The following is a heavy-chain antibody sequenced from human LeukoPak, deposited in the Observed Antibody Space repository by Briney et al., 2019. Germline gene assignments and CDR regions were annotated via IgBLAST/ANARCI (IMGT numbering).Heavy chain of an antibody. CDR1: GFTFSSYS. V-gene: IGHV3-21*01. J-gene: IGHJ4*02. CDR3: AREIAVAGYFDY. D-gene: IGHD6-19*01. CDR2: ISSSSSYI. Sequence: GGSLRLSCAASGFTFSSYSMNWVRQAPGKGLEWVSSISSSSSYIYYADSVKGRFTISRDNAKNSLYLQMNSLRAEDTAVYYCAREIAVAGYFDYWGQGTLVTVSS.